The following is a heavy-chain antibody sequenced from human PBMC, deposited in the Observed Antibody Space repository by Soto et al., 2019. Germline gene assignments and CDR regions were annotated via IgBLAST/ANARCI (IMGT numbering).Heavy chain of an antibody. CDR1: GFTFSDYY. CDR3: ARDMGGGEDFDY. CDR2: ISSSSSYT. V-gene: IGHV3-11*06. D-gene: IGHD3-10*01. Sequence: GGSLRLSCAASGFTFSDYYMSWTRQAPGKGLEWVSYISSSSSYTNYADSVKGRFTISRDNAKNSLYLQMNSLRAEDTAVYYCARDMGGGEDFDYWGQGTLVTVSS. J-gene: IGHJ4*02.